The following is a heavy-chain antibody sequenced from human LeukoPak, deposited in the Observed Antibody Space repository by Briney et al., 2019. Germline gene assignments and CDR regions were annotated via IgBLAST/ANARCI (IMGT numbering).Heavy chain of an antibody. D-gene: IGHD6-13*01. Sequence: PSETLSLTCTVSGGSISSYYWNWIRQPPGKGLEWIGYIYYSGRTSYNPSLKSRVTISVDTSKNQFSLKLSSVTAADTAVYYCARRGAAAEPLDYWGQGILVTVS. V-gene: IGHV4-59*08. CDR3: ARRGAAAEPLDY. CDR2: IYYSGRT. J-gene: IGHJ4*02. CDR1: GGSISSYY.